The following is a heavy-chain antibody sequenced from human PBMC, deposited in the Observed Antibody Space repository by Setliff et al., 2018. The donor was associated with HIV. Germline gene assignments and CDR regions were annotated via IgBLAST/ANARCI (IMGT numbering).Heavy chain of an antibody. Sequence: SETLSLTCTVSGDSITRGSYYWSWIRQPAGKGLEWIGHIYTSGKTHYSPSLKSRITISADTSKNQLSLNLSSVTAADTAVYYCARAAYSGTYLWEPATDLWGRGTPVTVS. CDR2: IYTSGKT. V-gene: IGHV4-61*09. CDR3: ARAAYSGTYLWEPATDL. D-gene: IGHD1-26*01. J-gene: IGHJ2*01. CDR1: GDSITRGSYY.